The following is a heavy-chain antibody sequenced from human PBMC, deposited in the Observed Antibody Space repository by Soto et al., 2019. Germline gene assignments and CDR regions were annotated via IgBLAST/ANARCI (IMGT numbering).Heavy chain of an antibody. D-gene: IGHD4-17*01. V-gene: IGHV4-39*01. CDR1: GGSVTNSSYY. J-gene: IGHJ4*02. CDR2: VYYRGRS. Sequence: SETLSLTCSVSGGSVTNSSYYWGWIRQSPGKGLEWIGSVYYRGRSYSKSSVKSRVTISVDTSKNRFSLSLNSVTASDTAVYFCVSQRTTVPTQAYFDYWGPGALVTVSS. CDR3: VSQRTTVPTQAYFDY.